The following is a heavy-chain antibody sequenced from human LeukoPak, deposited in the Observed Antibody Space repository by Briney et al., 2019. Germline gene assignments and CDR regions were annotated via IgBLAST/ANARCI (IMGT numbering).Heavy chain of an antibody. D-gene: IGHD2-21*02. V-gene: IGHV3-20*04. Sequence: GGSLRLSCAASGFTFDDYGMSWVRQAPGKGLEWVSGINWNGGSTGYADSVKGRFTISRDNAKNSLYLQMNSLRAEDTALYYCARSAYCGGDCYMDSGVDYWGQGTLVTVSS. CDR3: ARSAYCGGDCYMDSGVDY. CDR1: GFTFDDYG. J-gene: IGHJ4*02. CDR2: INWNGGST.